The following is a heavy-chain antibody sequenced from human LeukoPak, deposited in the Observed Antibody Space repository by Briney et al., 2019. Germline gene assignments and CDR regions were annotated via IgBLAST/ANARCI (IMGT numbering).Heavy chain of an antibody. J-gene: IGHJ4*02. CDR1: GFTFSSYA. Sequence: GGSLRLSCAASGFTFSSYAMHWVRQAPGKGLEWVAVISYDGSNKYYADSVKGRFTISRDNSKNTLYLQMNSLRAEDTAVYYCASQTQYSSSSAYWGQGTLVTVSS. D-gene: IGHD6-6*01. V-gene: IGHV3-30-3*01. CDR3: ASQTQYSSSSAY. CDR2: ISYDGSNK.